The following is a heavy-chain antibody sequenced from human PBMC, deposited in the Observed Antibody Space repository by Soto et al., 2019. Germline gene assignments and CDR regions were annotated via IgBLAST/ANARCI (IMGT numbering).Heavy chain of an antibody. J-gene: IGHJ4*02. V-gene: IGHV4-38-2*01. CDR3: ARNISTYFDS. CDR1: GYSISSGDY. CDR2: VYYSGST. Sequence: SETLSLTCAVSGYSISSGDYWGWIRQAPGKGLEWIGSVYYSGSTHYEPSLRGRIAISVDTLKSQFSLRLTSVTAADTAMYFCARNISTYFDSWGQGIPVTVSS. D-gene: IGHD3-9*01.